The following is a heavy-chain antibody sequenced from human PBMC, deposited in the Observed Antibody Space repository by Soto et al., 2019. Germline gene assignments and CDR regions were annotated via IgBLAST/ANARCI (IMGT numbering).Heavy chain of an antibody. CDR1: GFTFSSYA. Sequence: QVQLVESGGGVVQPGRSLRLSCAASGFTFSSYAMHWVRQAPGKGLEWMAVISYDGSNKYYADSVKGRFTISRDNSKNTLYLQMNSLRAEDTAVYYCARDQPVQWLAPDYWGQGTLVTVSS. J-gene: IGHJ4*02. CDR2: ISYDGSNK. D-gene: IGHD6-19*01. V-gene: IGHV3-30-3*01. CDR3: ARDQPVQWLAPDY.